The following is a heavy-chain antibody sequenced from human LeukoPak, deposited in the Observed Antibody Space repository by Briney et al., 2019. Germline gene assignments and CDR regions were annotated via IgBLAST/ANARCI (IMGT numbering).Heavy chain of an antibody. CDR3: VRGQYGQEIDF. V-gene: IGHV1-18*01. Sequence: ASLKVSCKASGYTFKSYGIIWVRQAPGQGLEWMGRISGSSGRTQYAQKVQGRITMTRDTSTNTAYLEFWSLRSDDTAMYYCVRGQYGQEIDFWGQGTLVIVSS. J-gene: IGHJ4*02. CDR2: ISGSSGRT. D-gene: IGHD4-17*01. CDR1: GYTFKSYG.